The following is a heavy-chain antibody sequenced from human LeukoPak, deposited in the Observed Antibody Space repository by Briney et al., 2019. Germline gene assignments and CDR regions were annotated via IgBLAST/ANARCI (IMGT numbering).Heavy chain of an antibody. Sequence: KTGGSLRLSCAASGFTFSDYYMSWIRQAPGKGLEWVSYISSSGSTIYYADSVKGRFTISRDNAKNTLYLRMNSLRAEDTAVYYFAKGPTVFDYWGQGTRVTVSP. D-gene: IGHD4-17*01. CDR1: GFTFSDYY. J-gene: IGHJ4*02. V-gene: IGHV3-11*04. CDR3: AKGPTVFDY. CDR2: ISSSGSTI.